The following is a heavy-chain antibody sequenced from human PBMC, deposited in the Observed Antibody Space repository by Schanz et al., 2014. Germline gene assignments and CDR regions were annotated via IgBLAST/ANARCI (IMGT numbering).Heavy chain of an antibody. Sequence: QVQLVQSGAEVKKPGSSVKVSCKASGGTFSSYTINWVRQAPGQGLEWMGWISVYHGHTNYAEKGHGRVTMTTDTSTSSAYMELRSLISDDTAVYYCVRDAGWAFGDYHGMDVWGQGTSVTVSS. D-gene: IGHD3-10*01. CDR2: ISVYHGHT. J-gene: IGHJ6*02. CDR3: VRDAGWAFGDYHGMDV. V-gene: IGHV1-18*01. CDR1: GGTFSSYT.